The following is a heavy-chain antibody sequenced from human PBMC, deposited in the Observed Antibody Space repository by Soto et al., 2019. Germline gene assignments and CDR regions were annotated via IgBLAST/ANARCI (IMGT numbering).Heavy chain of an antibody. CDR2: INHSGST. D-gene: IGHD4-17*01. CDR3: ARGVTTPSFDY. V-gene: IGHV4-34*01. CDR1: GGSFSGYY. J-gene: IGHJ4*02. Sequence: RASETLSLTCAFYGGSFSGYYWSWIRQPPGKGLEWIGEINHSGSTYYNPSLKSRVTISVDRSKNQFSLKLSSVTAADTAVYYCARGVTTPSFDYWGQGTLVTVSS.